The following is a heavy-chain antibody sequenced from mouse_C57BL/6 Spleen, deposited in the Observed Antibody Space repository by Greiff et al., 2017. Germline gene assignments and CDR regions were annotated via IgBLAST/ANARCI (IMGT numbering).Heavy chain of an antibody. J-gene: IGHJ2*01. Sequence: QVQLQQSGAELARPGASVKMSCKASGYTFTSYTMHWVKQRPGQGLEWIGYINPSSGYTKYNQKFKDKATLTADKSSSTAYMQLSSLTSEDSAVYYCARGDTTVLDYWGQGTTLTVSS. CDR3: ARGDTTVLDY. CDR2: INPSSGYT. V-gene: IGHV1-4*01. CDR1: GYTFTSYT. D-gene: IGHD1-1*01.